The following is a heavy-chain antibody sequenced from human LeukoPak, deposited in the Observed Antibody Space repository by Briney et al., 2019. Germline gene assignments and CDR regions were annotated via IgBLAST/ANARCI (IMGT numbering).Heavy chain of an antibody. J-gene: IGHJ6*02. D-gene: IGHD4-17*01. CDR1: GFTFSSCA. CDR3: AKGVTTVRIYYHGMDV. CDR2: ISGSGDSR. V-gene: IGHV3-23*01. Sequence: GGSLRLSCAAFGFTFSSCAMSWVRQAPGKGLEWVSLISGSGDSRYYADSVKGRFTISRDNAKNTLWLQMNSLRAEDTAVYYCAKGVTTVRIYYHGMDVWGQGTTVTVSS.